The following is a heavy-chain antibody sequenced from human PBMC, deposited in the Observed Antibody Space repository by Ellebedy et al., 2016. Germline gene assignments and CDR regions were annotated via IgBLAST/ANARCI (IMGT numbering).Heavy chain of an antibody. CDR1: GFTFSSYW. V-gene: IGHV3-7*01. Sequence: GGSLRLSCAASGFTFSSYWMSWVRQAPGKGLEWVANIKQDGSEKYYVDSVKGRFTISRDNAKNSLYLQMNSLRAEDTAVYYCARDRYCSGGSCWYGMDVWGQGTTVTASS. J-gene: IGHJ6*02. D-gene: IGHD2-15*01. CDR3: ARDRYCSGGSCWYGMDV. CDR2: IKQDGSEK.